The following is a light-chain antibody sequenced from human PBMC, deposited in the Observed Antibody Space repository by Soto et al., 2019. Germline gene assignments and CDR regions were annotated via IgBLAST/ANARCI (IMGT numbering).Light chain of an antibody. CDR2: EVN. V-gene: IGLV2-23*02. J-gene: IGLJ2*01. CDR3: CSYAGRSNVV. CDR1: SGDVGTYNL. Sequence: QSVLTQPASVSGSPGQSITISCTGTSGDVGTYNLVSWYQQHPGRAPKLIIFEVNKRPSGVSNRLSGSKSGNTASLAISGLQADDEADYHCCSYAGRSNVVCGGGTKLTV.